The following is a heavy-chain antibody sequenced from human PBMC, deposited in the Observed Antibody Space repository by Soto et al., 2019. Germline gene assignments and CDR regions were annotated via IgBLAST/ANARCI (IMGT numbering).Heavy chain of an antibody. CDR1: GGSISSSNW. Sequence: SETLSLTCAVSGGSISSSNWWSWVRQPPGKGLEWIGEIYHSGSTNYNPSLKSRVTISVDKSKNQFSLKLSSVTAADTAVYYCARTTSNWNYYFDYWGQGTLVTVSS. CDR2: IYHSGST. D-gene: IGHD1-7*01. CDR3: ARTTSNWNYYFDY. J-gene: IGHJ4*02. V-gene: IGHV4-4*02.